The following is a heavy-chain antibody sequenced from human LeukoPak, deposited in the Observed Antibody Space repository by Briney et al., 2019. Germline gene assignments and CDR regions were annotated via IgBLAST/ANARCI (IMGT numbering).Heavy chain of an antibody. CDR3: AKEGSNGDFDD. CDR1: GFTFSSYD. Sequence: GRSLRLSCAASGFTFSSYDMHWVRQAPGKGLEWVTVISYDGSNKYYGDSVKGRFTISRDNSKNTLYLKMNSLRAEDTAVYYCAKEGSNGDFDDWGQGTLVTVSS. CDR2: ISYDGSNK. V-gene: IGHV3-30*18. J-gene: IGHJ4*02. D-gene: IGHD1-26*01.